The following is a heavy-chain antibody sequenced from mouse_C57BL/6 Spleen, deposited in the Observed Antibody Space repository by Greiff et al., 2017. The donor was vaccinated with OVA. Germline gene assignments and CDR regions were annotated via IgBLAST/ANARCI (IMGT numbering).Heavy chain of an antibody. V-gene: IGHV1-62-2*01. J-gene: IGHJ4*01. D-gene: IGHD2-2*01. CDR1: GYTFTEYT. Sequence: LVESGAELVKPGASVKLSCKASGYTFTEYTIHWVKQRSGQGLEWIGWFYPGSGSIKYNEKFKDKATLTADKSSSTVYMELSRLTSEDSAVYFCARHEGYGYDEGGYAMDDWGQGTSVTVSS. CDR2: FYPGSGSI. CDR3: ARHEGYGYDEGGYAMDD.